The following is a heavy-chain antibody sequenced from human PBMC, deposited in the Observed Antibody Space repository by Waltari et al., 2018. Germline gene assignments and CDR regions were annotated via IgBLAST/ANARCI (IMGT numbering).Heavy chain of an antibody. CDR2: ISHSANA. Sequence: QVQLQESGPGLARPSETLSLTCVVSSYSIRSGYFWGWIRQPPGKGLEWVGSISHSANAVYNPSLKSRVTMSVDTSKNQFALKVTSVTAADTAIYYCVRDLGGSGNSWFDAWGQGTLVTVSS. V-gene: IGHV4-38-2*02. CDR1: SYSIRSGYF. D-gene: IGHD3-10*01. CDR3: VRDLGGSGNSWFDA. J-gene: IGHJ5*02.